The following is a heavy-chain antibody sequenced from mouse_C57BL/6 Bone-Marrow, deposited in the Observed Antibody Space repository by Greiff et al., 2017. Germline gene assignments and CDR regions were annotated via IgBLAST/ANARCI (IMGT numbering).Heavy chain of an antibody. V-gene: IGHV5-6*01. J-gene: IGHJ2*01. D-gene: IGHD4-1*01. CDR1: GFTFSSYG. Sequence: EVQVVESGGDLVKPGGSLKLSCAASGFTFSSYGMSWVRQTPDKRLEWVATISSGGSYTYYPDSVKGRFTISRDNAKNTLYLQMSSLKSEDTAMYYCARGVLGYYFDDWGQGTTLTVSS. CDR3: ARGVLGYYFDD. CDR2: ISSGGSYT.